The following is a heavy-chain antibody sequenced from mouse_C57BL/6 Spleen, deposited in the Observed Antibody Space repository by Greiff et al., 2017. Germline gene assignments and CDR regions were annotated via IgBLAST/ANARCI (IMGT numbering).Heavy chain of an antibody. CDR2: IDPEDGET. CDR1: GFNITDYY. D-gene: IGHD1-1*01. Sequence: VQLLQSGAELVKPGASVKLSCSASGFNITDYYMHWVKQRTEQGLEWIGRIDPEDGETKSAPKFQGKATITADTSSNTAYLQLSSLTAEDTAVYYCAGDYGSSYGYWGQGTTLTVSS. V-gene: IGHV14-2*01. J-gene: IGHJ2*01. CDR3: AGDYGSSYGY.